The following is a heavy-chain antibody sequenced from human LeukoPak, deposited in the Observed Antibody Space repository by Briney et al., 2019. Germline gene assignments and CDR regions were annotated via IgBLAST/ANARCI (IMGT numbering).Heavy chain of an antibody. CDR1: GFTFSSYS. V-gene: IGHV3-21*01. D-gene: IGHD3-22*01. Sequence: GGSLRLSCAASGFTFSSYSMTWVRQAPGKGLEWVSSISSSSSYIYYADSVKGRFTISRDNSKNTLYLQMNSLRAEDTAVYYCAGATYYYDSSAYFSSDYWGQGTLVTVSS. J-gene: IGHJ4*02. CDR2: ISSSSSYI. CDR3: AGATYYYDSSAYFSSDY.